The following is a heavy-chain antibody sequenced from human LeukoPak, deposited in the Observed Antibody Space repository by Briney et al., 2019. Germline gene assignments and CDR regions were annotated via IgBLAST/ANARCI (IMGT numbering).Heavy chain of an antibody. CDR3: ARITTREPHDAFDI. CDR2: IDWDDDK. D-gene: IGHD1-1*01. Sequence: SGPTLVNPTQTLTLTCTFSGFSLSTSGMCVSWIRQPPGKALEWLARIDWDDDKCYSTSLKTRLTISKDTYKNQVVLTMTNMDPVDTATYYCARITTREPHDAFDIWGQGTMVTVSS. V-gene: IGHV2-70*11. CDR1: GFSLSTSGMC. J-gene: IGHJ3*02.